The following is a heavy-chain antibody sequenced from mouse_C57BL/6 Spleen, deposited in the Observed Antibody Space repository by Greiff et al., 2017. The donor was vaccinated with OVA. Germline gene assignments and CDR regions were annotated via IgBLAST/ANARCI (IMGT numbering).Heavy chain of an antibody. CDR3: ARRFITTVVDY. CDR2: SDPSDSST. CDR1: GYTFTSYW. Sequence: VQLQQPGAELVKPGASVKLSCKASGYTFTSYWLQWVKQRPGQGLEWIGESDPSDSSTNYNQKFKGKATLTVDTSSSTAYMQLSSLTSEDSAVYYCARRFITTVVDYWGQGTTLTVSS. D-gene: IGHD1-1*01. J-gene: IGHJ2*01. V-gene: IGHV1-50*01.